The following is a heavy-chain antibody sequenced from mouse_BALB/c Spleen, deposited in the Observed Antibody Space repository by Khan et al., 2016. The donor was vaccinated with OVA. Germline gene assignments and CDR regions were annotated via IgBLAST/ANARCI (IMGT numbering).Heavy chain of an antibody. CDR3: ARKSDDDYEPFPY. J-gene: IGHJ3*01. D-gene: IGHD2-4*01. CDR1: GYSITSEYA. CDR2: INYTGNT. V-gene: IGHV3-2*02. Sequence: EVQLQESGPGLVKPSQSLSLTCTVTGYSITSEYAWNWIRQFPGNKLEWMGYINYTGNTRFNPSLKSRTSITLATSKNQFFLQLNSLTTEDTATFNCARKSDDDYEPFPYWGQGTLVTVSA.